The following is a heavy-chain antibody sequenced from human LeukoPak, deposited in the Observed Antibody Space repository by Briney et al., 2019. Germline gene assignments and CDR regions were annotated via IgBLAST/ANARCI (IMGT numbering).Heavy chain of an antibody. J-gene: IGHJ5*02. Sequence: ASVKVSRTSSGYTFTSYGFSWVRQPPGQGLQWMGWTSAHNDDTNYAQNLQGRLTLTTDTSTNTVYMELRSLGSDDTAFYYCARDWDSRNDCFDPWGQGTLVTVSS. D-gene: IGHD1-1*01. CDR2: TSAHNDDT. CDR1: GYTFTSYG. V-gene: IGHV1-18*01. CDR3: ARDWDSRNDCFDP.